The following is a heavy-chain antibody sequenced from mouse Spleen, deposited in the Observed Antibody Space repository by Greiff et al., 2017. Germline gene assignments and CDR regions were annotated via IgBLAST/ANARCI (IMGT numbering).Heavy chain of an antibody. CDR2: IHPGSGGT. D-gene: IGHD2-5*01. CDR3: ARGGYSNYDWYFDV. J-gene: IGHJ1*01. V-gene: IGHV1-15*01. Sequence: LVESGAELVRPGASVKLSCKALGYTFTDYEMHWVKQTPVHGLEWIGAIHPGSGGTAYNQKFKGKATLTADKSSSTAYMELSSLTSEDSAVYYCARGGYSNYDWYFDVWGAGTTVTVSS. CDR1: GYTFTDYE.